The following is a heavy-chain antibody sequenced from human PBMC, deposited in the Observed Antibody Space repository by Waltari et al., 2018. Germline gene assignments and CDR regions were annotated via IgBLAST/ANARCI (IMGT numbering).Heavy chain of an antibody. CDR3: VTFSVAVAGTIA. V-gene: IGHV3-15*01. J-gene: IGHJ5*02. Sequence: EVQLVESGGGLVKPGGSLRLSCAASGFSFSNAWMNWVRQAPGKGLEWVGRIKSKTEGGKTDYAAPVKGRFTISRDDSQNTLYLQMNSLKTEDTAVYYCVTFSVAVAGTIAWGQGSLVTVSS. CDR2: IKSKTEGGKT. D-gene: IGHD6-19*01. CDR1: GFSFSNAW.